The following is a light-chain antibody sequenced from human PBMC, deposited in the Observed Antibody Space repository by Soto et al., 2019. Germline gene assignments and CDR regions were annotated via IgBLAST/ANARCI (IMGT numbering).Light chain of an antibody. CDR3: QSYDSSLSVV. J-gene: IGLJ2*01. Sequence: QSVLTQPPSVSGAPGQRVTISCTGSSSNIGAGYAVHWYQQLTGTAPQLRIYGNSKRPSGVPDRFSGSKSGTSASLAITGLQAEDGADYYCQSYDSSLSVVFGGGTKLTVL. CDR2: GNS. V-gene: IGLV1-40*01. CDR1: SSNIGAGYA.